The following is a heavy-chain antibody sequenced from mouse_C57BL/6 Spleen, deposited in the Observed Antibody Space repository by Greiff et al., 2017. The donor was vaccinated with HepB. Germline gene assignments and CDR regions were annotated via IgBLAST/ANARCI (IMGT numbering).Heavy chain of an antibody. Sequence: EVKLVESGGGLVQSGRSLRLSCATSGFTFSDFYMEWVRQAPGKGLEWIAASRNKANDYTTEYSASVKGRFIVSRDTSQSILYLQMNALRAEDTAIYYCARSDCYGRGAYWGQGTLVTVSA. CDR3: ARSDCYGRGAY. D-gene: IGHD1-1*01. CDR1: GFTFSDFY. CDR2: SRNKANDYTT. V-gene: IGHV7-1*01. J-gene: IGHJ3*01.